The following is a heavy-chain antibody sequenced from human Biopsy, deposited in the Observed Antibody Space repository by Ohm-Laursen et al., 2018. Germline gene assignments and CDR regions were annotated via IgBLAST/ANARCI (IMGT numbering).Heavy chain of an antibody. CDR2: IASSGGTT. J-gene: IGHJ4*02. D-gene: IGHD3-22*01. V-gene: IGHV3-11*01. CDR1: GFHFSDYY. Sequence: SLRLSCTASGFHFSDYYMSWIRQAPGKGLEWISYIASSGGTTYYVDSVKGRFTSSRDNAEKSPYLQMNSLRSEDTAVYYCARDTTETYDYDNDDNSPFPRRYIDYWGQGTLVTVSS. CDR3: ARDTTETYDYDNDDNSPFPRRYIDY.